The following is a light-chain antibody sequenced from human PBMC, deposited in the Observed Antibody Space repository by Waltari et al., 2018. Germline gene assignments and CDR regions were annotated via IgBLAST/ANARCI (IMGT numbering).Light chain of an antibody. V-gene: IGLV2-14*01. CDR2: EVT. CDR3: TSYISSSIVI. CDR1: SSDVDDYNY. Sequence: QSALTQPASLPGSPGQSFTISCPGASSDVDDYNYVFWYQHHPGKAPNLMIYEVTNRPSGVSNRFSGSRSGNTASLTISGLQAEDEADYYCTSYISSSIVIFGGGTKLTVL. J-gene: IGLJ2*01.